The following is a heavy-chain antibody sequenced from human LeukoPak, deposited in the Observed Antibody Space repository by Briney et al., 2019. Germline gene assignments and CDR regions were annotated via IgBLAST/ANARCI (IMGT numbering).Heavy chain of an antibody. CDR2: IYYSGST. CDR1: GGSISSSSYY. Sequence: SETLSLTCTVSGGSISSSSYYWGWIRQPPGKGLEWIGSIYYSGSTYYNPSLKSRVTISVDTSKNQFSLKLSSVTAADTAAYYCARGNRMERRGAFDIWGQGTMVTVSS. CDR3: ARGNRMERRGAFDI. D-gene: IGHD1-1*01. V-gene: IGHV4-39*01. J-gene: IGHJ3*02.